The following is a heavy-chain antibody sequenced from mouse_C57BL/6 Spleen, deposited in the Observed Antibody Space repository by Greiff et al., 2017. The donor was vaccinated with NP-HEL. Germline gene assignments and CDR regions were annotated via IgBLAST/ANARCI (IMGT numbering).Heavy chain of an antibody. Sequence: EVKVEESGGGLVKPGGSLKLSCAASGFTFSDYGMHWVRQAPEKGLEWVAYISSGSSTIYYADTVKGRFTISRDNAKNTLFLQMTSLRAEDTAKYYGARGGAGYWGQGATLTVSS. CDR2: ISSGSSTI. V-gene: IGHV5-17*01. J-gene: IGHJ2*01. CDR1: GFTFSDYG. CDR3: ARGGAGY.